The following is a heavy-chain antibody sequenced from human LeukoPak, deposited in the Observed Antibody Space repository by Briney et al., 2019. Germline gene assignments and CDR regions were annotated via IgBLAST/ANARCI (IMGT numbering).Heavy chain of an antibody. J-gene: IGHJ5*02. V-gene: IGHV3-23*01. CDR3: AKDVDLGVVPAALNWFDP. CDR1: GFTFSSYA. Sequence: GGSLRLSCAASGFTFSSYAMSWVRQAPGKGLEWVSAISGSGGSTYYADSVKGRFTISRDNSKNTPYLQMNSLRAEDTAVYYCAKDVDLGVVPAALNWFDPWGQGTLVTVSS. CDR2: ISGSGGST. D-gene: IGHD2-2*01.